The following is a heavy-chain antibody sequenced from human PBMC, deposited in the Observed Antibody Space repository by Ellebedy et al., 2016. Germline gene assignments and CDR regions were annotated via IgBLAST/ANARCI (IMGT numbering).Heavy chain of an antibody. Sequence: GESLKISXAASGFTFSSYAMSWVRQAPGKGLEWVSAISGSGGSTYYADSVKGRFTISRDNSKNTLYLQMNSLRAEDTAVYYCARDLVVPAAISHRAYYGMDVWGQGTTVTVSS. CDR3: ARDLVVPAAISHRAYYGMDV. J-gene: IGHJ6*02. V-gene: IGHV3-23*01. CDR2: ISGSGGST. D-gene: IGHD2-2*01. CDR1: GFTFSSYA.